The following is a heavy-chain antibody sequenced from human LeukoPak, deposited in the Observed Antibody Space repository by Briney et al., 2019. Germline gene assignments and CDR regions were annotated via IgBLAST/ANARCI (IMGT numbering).Heavy chain of an antibody. J-gene: IGHJ4*02. Sequence: PGGSLRLSCAASGFTFSSYGMHWVRQAPGKGLEWVAVISYDGSNKYYADSVKGRFTISRDNSKNTLYLQMNSLRAEDTAVYYCARVSVAGTWLLDYWGQGTLVTVSS. CDR3: ARVSVAGTWLLDY. CDR1: GFTFSSYG. CDR2: ISYDGSNK. D-gene: IGHD6-19*01. V-gene: IGHV3-30*03.